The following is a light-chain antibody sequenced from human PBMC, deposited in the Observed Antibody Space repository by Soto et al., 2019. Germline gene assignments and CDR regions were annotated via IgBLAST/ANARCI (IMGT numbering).Light chain of an antibody. CDR3: QQYYYTPYS. CDR1: QGISSY. CDR2: AAS. Sequence: AIRMTQSPSSFSASTGDRVTITCRASQGISSYLAWYQQKPGKAPKLLIYAASTLQSGVPSRFSGSGSGTDFTLTISCLQAEDVAVYYCQQYYYTPYSFGQGTKLEIK. J-gene: IGKJ2*03. V-gene: IGKV1-8*01.